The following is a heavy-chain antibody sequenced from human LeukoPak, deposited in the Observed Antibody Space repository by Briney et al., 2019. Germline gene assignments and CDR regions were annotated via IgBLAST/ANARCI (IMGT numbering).Heavy chain of an antibody. D-gene: IGHD2-2*02. J-gene: IGHJ3*02. Sequence: QPGGSLRLSCAASGFTFSSYWMHWVRQAPGKGLVWVSRINSDGSSTSYADSVKGRFTISRDNAKNSLYLQMNSLRAEDTAVYYCARDGNLYCSSTSCYTWADDAFDIWGQGTMVTVSS. CDR3: ARDGNLYCSSTSCYTWADDAFDI. V-gene: IGHV3-74*01. CDR2: INSDGSST. CDR1: GFTFSSYW.